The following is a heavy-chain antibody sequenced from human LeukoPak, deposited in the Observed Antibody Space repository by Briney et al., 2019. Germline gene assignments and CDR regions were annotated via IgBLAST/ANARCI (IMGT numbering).Heavy chain of an antibody. J-gene: IGHJ4*02. V-gene: IGHV4-59*08. Sequence: SETLSLTCTVSGGSISSYYWSWIRQPPGKGLEWIGYIYYSGSTNYNPSLKSRVTISVDTSKNQFSLKLSSVTAADTAVYYCARHGYSYGFPYYFDYWGQGTLVTVSS. D-gene: IGHD5-18*01. CDR1: GGSISSYY. CDR2: IYYSGST. CDR3: ARHGYSYGFPYYFDY.